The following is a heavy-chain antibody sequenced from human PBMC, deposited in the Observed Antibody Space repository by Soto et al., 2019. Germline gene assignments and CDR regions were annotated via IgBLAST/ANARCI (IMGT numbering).Heavy chain of an antibody. D-gene: IGHD4-4*01. Sequence: ASVKVSCKASGGTFSSYAISWVRQAPGQGLEWMGGIIPIFGTANYAQKFQGRVTITADESTSTAYMELSSLRSEDTAVYYCARGRKDYSNYYYYSGRAFGRQGTTVPVS. V-gene: IGHV1-69*13. CDR1: GGTFSSYA. J-gene: IGHJ6*02. CDR2: IIPIFGTA. CDR3: ARGRKDYSNYYYYSGRAF.